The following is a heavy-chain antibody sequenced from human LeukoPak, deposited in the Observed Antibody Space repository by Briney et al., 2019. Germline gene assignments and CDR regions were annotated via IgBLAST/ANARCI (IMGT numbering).Heavy chain of an antibody. Sequence: ASVKVSCKASGGTFSSYAISWVRQAPGQGLEWMGGIIPIFGTANYAQKSQGRVTITTDESTSTAYMELSSLRSEDTAVYYCARVLDTMVRGVSQAPYYYYYMDVWGKGTTVTVSS. CDR2: IIPIFGTA. CDR1: GGTFSSYA. D-gene: IGHD3-10*01. J-gene: IGHJ6*03. CDR3: ARVLDTMVRGVSQAPYYYYYMDV. V-gene: IGHV1-69*05.